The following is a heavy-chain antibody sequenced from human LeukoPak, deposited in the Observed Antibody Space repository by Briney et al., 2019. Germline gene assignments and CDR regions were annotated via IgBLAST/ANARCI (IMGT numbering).Heavy chain of an antibody. CDR2: IDPDDSYT. CDR3: ARRPGGVPADTDFFES. Sequence: GESLKISCKDSGHNFATHYINWVRQMPGKGLEWMGRIDPDDSYTNYSPAFQGHVTMSADKSSRTAYLQWSSLEASDTAMYYCARRPGGVPADTDFFESWGQGTLVIVSS. V-gene: IGHV5-10-1*01. J-gene: IGHJ4*02. CDR1: GHNFATHY. D-gene: IGHD3-16*01.